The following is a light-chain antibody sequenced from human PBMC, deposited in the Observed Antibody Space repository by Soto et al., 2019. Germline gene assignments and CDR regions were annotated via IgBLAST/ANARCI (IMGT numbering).Light chain of an antibody. J-gene: IGKJ1*01. Sequence: AIRMTQSPSSLSASTGDRVTITCRASQGISSYLAWYQQKPGKAPKLLIYDASTLQSGVPSRFSGSRSGTDFTLTVSCLQSEDFATYYCQQYYSYPRTFGQGTKVEIK. CDR1: QGISSY. CDR2: DAS. CDR3: QQYYSYPRT. V-gene: IGKV1-8*01.